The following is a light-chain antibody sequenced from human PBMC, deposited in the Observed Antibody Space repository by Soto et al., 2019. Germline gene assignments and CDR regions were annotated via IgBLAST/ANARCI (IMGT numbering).Light chain of an antibody. J-gene: IGKJ1*01. CDR1: QSLLHTDGYNY. Sequence: DTVMTQSPLSLPVTPGEPASISCRSSQSLLHTDGYNYFDWFLQQPGQSPQLLISVASTRASGVPDRFSCSGSCTHFTLKISRVEAEDVGVYSCLQSLQTPRTFGQGTKVEI. CDR3: LQSLQTPRT. V-gene: IGKV2-28*01. CDR2: VAS.